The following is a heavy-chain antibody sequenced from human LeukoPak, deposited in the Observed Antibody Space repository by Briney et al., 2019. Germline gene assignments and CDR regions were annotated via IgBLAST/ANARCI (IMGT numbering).Heavy chain of an antibody. Sequence: ASVKVSCKASGYTFTSYYMHWVRQAPGQGLEWMGIINPSGGSTNYAQKFQGRVTMTRDTSTSTVYMELSSLRSEDTAVYYCARGRENYYDSSGYQNWFDPWGQGTLVTVSS. CDR1: GYTFTSYY. J-gene: IGHJ5*02. CDR3: ARGRENYYDSSGYQNWFDP. V-gene: IGHV1-46*01. CDR2: INPSGGST. D-gene: IGHD3-22*01.